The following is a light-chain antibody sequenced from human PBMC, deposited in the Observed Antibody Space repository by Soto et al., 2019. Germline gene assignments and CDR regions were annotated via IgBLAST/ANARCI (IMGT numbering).Light chain of an antibody. CDR2: AAS. Sequence: DIQMTQSPSSLSASVGDRVTITCRASQDIRNDLGWYQQKPGKAPKRLIYAASRLQSGVPSRFSSSGAGTEFPITITRLQHEDFASYCWLHHNSSPLTFGGGTRVEIK. J-gene: IGKJ4*02. CDR1: QDIRND. V-gene: IGKV1-17*01. CDR3: LHHNSSPLT.